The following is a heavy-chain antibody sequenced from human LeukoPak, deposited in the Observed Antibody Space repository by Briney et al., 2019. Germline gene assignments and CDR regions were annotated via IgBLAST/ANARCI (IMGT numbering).Heavy chain of an antibody. D-gene: IGHD2-2*01. CDR3: ARGLYCSSTSCYETNWFDP. CDR2: IYSGGST. J-gene: IGHJ5*02. V-gene: IGHV3-53*01. Sequence: GGSLRLSCAASGFTVSSNYMNWVRQAPGKGLEWVSVIYSGGSTYYADSVKGRFTISRDNSKNTLYLQMNSLRAEDTAVYYCARGLYCSSTSCYETNWFDPWGQGTLVTVSS. CDR1: GFTVSSNY.